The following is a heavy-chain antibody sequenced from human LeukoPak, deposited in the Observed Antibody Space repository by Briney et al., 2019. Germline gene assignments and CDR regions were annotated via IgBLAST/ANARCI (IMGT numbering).Heavy chain of an antibody. D-gene: IGHD3-3*01. V-gene: IGHV1-2*02. CDR3: ARDDVSIFGVIIFSY. CDR2: INPNTGGT. CDR1: EYTFTGYY. J-gene: IGHJ4*02. Sequence: ASVKVSCMASEYTFTGYYIHWVRQAPGQGLEWMGWINPNTGGTNYAQKFQGRVTMTRDTSISTAYMELSRLRYDDTAVYYCARDDVSIFGVIIFSYWGQGTLVTVSS.